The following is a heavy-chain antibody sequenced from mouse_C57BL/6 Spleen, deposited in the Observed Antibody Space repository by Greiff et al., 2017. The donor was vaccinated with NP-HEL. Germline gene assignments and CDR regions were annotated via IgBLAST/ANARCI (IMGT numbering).Heavy chain of an antibody. V-gene: IGHV1-15*01. CDR1: GYTFTDYE. Sequence: VKLMESGAELVRPGASVTLSCKASGYTFTDYEMHWVKQTPVHGLEWIGAIDPETGGTAYNQKFKGKAILTADKSSRPAYMELRSLTSEDSAVYYCTSRIWFAYWGQGTLVTVSA. J-gene: IGHJ3*01. CDR3: TSRIWFAY. CDR2: IDPETGGT.